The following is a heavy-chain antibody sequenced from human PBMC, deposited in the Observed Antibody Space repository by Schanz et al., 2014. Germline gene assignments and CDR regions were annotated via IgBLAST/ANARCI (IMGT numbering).Heavy chain of an antibody. CDR3: ARDTTWRLDL. V-gene: IGHV4-61*02. D-gene: IGHD1-1*01. J-gene: IGHJ2*01. CDR2: VFPNGIT. CDR1: GGSIRSGTYY. Sequence: QVQLQESGPGLVKPSQTLSLTCTVSGGSIRSGTYYWSWIRQPAGKALEWVGHVFPNGITNYNPSPKSRCTISRDPSKNQFSLTLTSLTAADTAVYYCARDTTWRLDLWGRGTLDTGSS.